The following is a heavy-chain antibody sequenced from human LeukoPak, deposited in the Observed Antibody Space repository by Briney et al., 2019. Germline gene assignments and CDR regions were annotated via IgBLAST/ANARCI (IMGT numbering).Heavy chain of an antibody. Sequence: GGSLRLSCAASGFTFSDYYMSWLRQAPGRGLEWVSYITSSSSYTNYADSVEGRFTISRDNAKNSLYQQMNSQRAADTSVYCCARDKSYYVLWGEGTLVTVSS. CDR1: GFTFSDYY. CDR3: ARDKSYYVL. D-gene: IGHD3-10*02. V-gene: IGHV3-11*05. J-gene: IGHJ4*02. CDR2: ITSSSSYT.